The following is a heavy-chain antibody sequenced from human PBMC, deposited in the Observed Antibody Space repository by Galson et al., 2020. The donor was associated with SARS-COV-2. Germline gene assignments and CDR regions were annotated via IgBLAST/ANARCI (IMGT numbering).Heavy chain of an antibody. V-gene: IGHV1-2*02. CDR1: GYTFTGYY. J-gene: IGHJ6*02. CDR3: ARDLLVVVPGGYYYYGMDV. Sequence: VKVSCKASGYTFTGYYMHWVRQAPGQGLEWMGWINPNSGGTNYAQKFQGRVTMTRDTSISTAYMELSRLRSDDTAVYYCARDLLVVVPGGYYYYGMDVWGQGTTVTVSS. D-gene: IGHD2-2*01. CDR2: INPNSGGT.